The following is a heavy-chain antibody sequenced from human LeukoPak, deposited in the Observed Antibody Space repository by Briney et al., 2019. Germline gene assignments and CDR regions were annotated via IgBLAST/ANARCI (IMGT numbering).Heavy chain of an antibody. V-gene: IGHV1-18*01. CDR1: GYTFSSDG. CDR3: ARVQLERSGEPFDY. D-gene: IGHD1-1*01. Sequence: TSVKVSCKASGYTFSSDGISWVRQAPGQGLEWMGWISSYNGNTKYAEKLQGRVTMTTDTSTSTAYMELRSLRSDDTAVYYCARVQLERSGEPFDYWGQGTLVTVSS. J-gene: IGHJ4*02. CDR2: ISSYNGNT.